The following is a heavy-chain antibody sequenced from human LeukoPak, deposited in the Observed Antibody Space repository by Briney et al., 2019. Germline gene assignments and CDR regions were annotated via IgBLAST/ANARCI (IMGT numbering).Heavy chain of an antibody. Sequence: GASLRLSCAASGFTFSSYAMSWVRQAPGKGLEWVSAISGSGGGTYYADSVKGRFTISRDNSKNTLYLQMNSLRAEDTAVYYCAKLGRGSYYSDYFDYWGQGTLVTVSS. CDR2: ISGSGGGT. CDR3: AKLGRGSYYSDYFDY. V-gene: IGHV3-23*01. CDR1: GFTFSSYA. J-gene: IGHJ4*02. D-gene: IGHD1-26*01.